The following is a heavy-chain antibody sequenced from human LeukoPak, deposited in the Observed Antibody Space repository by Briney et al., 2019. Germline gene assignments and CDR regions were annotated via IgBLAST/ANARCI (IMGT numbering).Heavy chain of an antibody. CDR1: GGSISSSSYY. J-gene: IGHJ4*02. V-gene: IGHV4-39*01. CDR3: AKTYYFDY. CDR2: IYYSGST. Sequence: PSETLSLTCTVSGGSISSSSYYWGWIRQPPGKGLEWIGSIYYSGSTYYNPSLKGRVTISVDTSKNQFSLKLSSVTAADTAVYYCAKTYYFDYWGQGTLVTVSS.